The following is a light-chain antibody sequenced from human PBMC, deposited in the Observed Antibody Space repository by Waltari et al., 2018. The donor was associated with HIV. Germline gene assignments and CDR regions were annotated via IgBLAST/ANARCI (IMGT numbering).Light chain of an antibody. CDR2: WAS. J-gene: IGKJ4*01. CDR3: QQHYTTPLT. CDR1: QNVLYSSKNKNY. V-gene: IGKV4-1*01. Sequence: DIVMTQSPDSLAVSLGERATINFKSSQNVLYSSKNKNYLAWYQQKPGQPPKLVIYWASGRQSGVPDRFSGSGSGTEFTLTISSLQAEDVAVYYCQQHYTTPLTFGGGTKVEI.